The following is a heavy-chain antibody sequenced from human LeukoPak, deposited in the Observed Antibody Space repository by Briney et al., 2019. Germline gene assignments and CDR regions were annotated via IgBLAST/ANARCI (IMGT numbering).Heavy chain of an antibody. CDR1: GFTFSSYG. D-gene: IGHD5-18*01. CDR2: ISGSGGST. V-gene: IGHV3-23*01. CDR3: AKRSGYSYGFLDY. J-gene: IGHJ4*02. Sequence: GGTLRLSCAASGFTFSSYGMSWVRQAPGKGLEWVSAISGSGGSTYYADSVKGRFTISRDNSKNTLYLQMNSLRAEDTAVYYCAKRSGYSYGFLDYWGQGTLVTVSS.